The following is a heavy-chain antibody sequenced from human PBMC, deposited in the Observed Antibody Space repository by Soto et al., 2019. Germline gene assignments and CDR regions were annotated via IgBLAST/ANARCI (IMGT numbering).Heavy chain of an antibody. Sequence: SETLSLTCAVSGGSISSGGYSWSWIRQPPGKGLEWIGYMYYSGSTNYNPSLKSRVTISVDTSKNQFSLKLSSVTAADTAVYYCARDSIAAAGADYWGQGTLVTVSS. V-gene: IGHV4-61*08. J-gene: IGHJ4*02. CDR2: MYYSGST. CDR3: ARDSIAAAGADY. CDR1: GGSISSGGYS. D-gene: IGHD6-13*01.